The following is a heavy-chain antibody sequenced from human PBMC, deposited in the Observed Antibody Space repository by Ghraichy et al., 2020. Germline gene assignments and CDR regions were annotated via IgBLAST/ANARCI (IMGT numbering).Heavy chain of an antibody. V-gene: IGHV3-7*01. Sequence: GGSLRLSCVVSGFTFSSYWMSWVRQAPGKGLEWVANIKQDGSEKYYVDSVEGRFTISRDNAMNSLYLQMNSLRAEDTAVYYCARKGYSYGDIDYWGQGTLVTVSS. CDR1: GFTFSSYW. CDR3: ARKGYSYGDIDY. D-gene: IGHD5-18*01. CDR2: IKQDGSEK. J-gene: IGHJ4*02.